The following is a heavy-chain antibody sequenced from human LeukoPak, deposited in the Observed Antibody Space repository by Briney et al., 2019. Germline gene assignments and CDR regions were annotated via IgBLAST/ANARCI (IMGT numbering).Heavy chain of an antibody. CDR2: ISSSGST. CDR1: GDSISSGDYY. J-gene: IGHJ2*01. Sequence: PSETLSLTCTVSGDSISSGDYYWSWIRQPAGKGLEWIGRISSSGSTNYNPSLKSRVTISVDTSKNQFSLKLSSVTAADTAVYYCARVKYYNWYFDLWGRGTLVTVSS. CDR3: ARVKYYNWYFDL. D-gene: IGHD1-26*01. V-gene: IGHV4-61*02.